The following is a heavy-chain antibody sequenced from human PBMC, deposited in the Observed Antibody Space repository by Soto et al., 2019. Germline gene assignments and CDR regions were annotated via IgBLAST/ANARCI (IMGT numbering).Heavy chain of an antibody. J-gene: IGHJ4*02. Sequence: QVQLQESGPGLVKPSETLSLTCTVSGGSISSYYWSWIRQPPGKGLEWIGYIYYSGITDYKPSLKRRVTISVDTSKSQFSLKLSSVTAADTAVYYCARGGGVYYFDHWGQGSLVTVSS. CDR3: ARGGGVYYFDH. V-gene: IGHV4-59*01. CDR2: IYYSGIT. CDR1: GGSISSYY. D-gene: IGHD2-8*02.